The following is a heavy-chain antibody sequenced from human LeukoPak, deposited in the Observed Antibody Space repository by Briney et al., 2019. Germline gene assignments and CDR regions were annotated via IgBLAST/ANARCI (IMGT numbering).Heavy chain of an antibody. CDR2: IFYSGNT. D-gene: IGHD1-1*01. J-gene: IGHJ5*02. Sequence: SETLSLTCTVSGGSISSSSYYWAWIRQPPGKGLEWIGSIFYSGNTYYNPSLKSRVTISVDTSKNQFSLKLSSVTAADTTVHYCARHGTVVSRGTFDPWGQGTLVTVSS. CDR3: ARHGTVVSRGTFDP. CDR1: GGSISSSSYY. V-gene: IGHV4-39*01.